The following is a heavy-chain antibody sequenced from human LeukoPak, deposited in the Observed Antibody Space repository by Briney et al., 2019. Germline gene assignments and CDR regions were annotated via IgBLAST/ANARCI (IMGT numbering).Heavy chain of an antibody. CDR2: ISGSGGSI. V-gene: IGHV3-23*01. D-gene: IGHD6-13*01. J-gene: IGHJ4*02. CDR3: ARGHIPGIAAAGGDY. CDR1: GFAFSSYA. Sequence: PGGSLRLSCAASGFAFSSYAMSWVRQAPGKGLEWVSAISGSGGSIYYADSVKGRFTISRDNAKNSLYLQMNSLRAEDTAVYYCARGHIPGIAAAGGDYWGQGTLVTASS.